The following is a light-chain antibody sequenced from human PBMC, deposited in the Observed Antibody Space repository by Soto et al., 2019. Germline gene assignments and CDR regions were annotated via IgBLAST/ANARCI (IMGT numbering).Light chain of an antibody. CDR1: SSYVGGYNY. V-gene: IGLV2-14*01. CDR2: EVS. J-gene: IGLJ1*01. Sequence: QSVLAQPASVSVSPGQSITISCTGTSSYVGGYNYVSWFQHHPGKAPKLIIYEVSYRPSGVSNRFSGSKSVDTASLTISGLQAEDEADYYCSSFTNTITRYAFGTGTKVTVL. CDR3: SSFTNTITRYA.